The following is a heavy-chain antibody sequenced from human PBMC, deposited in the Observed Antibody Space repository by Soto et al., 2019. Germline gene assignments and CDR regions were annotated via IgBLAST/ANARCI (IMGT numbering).Heavy chain of an antibody. D-gene: IGHD2-2*01. Sequence: SGPTLVNPTQTLTLTCTFSGFSLSTSGICVSWIRQPPGKSLEWLALIDWDDDKYYSTSLKTRLTISKDTSKNQVVLTMTNMDPVDTATYYCARIPPYCSSTSCPSYYYYGMDVWGQGTTVTVSS. J-gene: IGHJ6*02. CDR2: IDWDDDK. V-gene: IGHV2-70*01. CDR3: ARIPPYCSSTSCPSYYYYGMDV. CDR1: GFSLSTSGIC.